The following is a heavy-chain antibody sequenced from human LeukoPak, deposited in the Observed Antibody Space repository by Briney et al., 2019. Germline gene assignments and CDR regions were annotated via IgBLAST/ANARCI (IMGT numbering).Heavy chain of an antibody. Sequence: SETLSLTCAVYGGSFSGYYWSWIRQPPGKGLEWIGEINHSGSTNYNPSLKSRVTISVDTSKNQFSLKLSSVTAADTAVYYCARVGSTAMVYWYFDLWGRGTLVTVSS. CDR2: INHSGST. V-gene: IGHV4-34*01. D-gene: IGHD5-18*01. CDR3: ARVGSTAMVYWYFDL. CDR1: GGSFSGYY. J-gene: IGHJ2*01.